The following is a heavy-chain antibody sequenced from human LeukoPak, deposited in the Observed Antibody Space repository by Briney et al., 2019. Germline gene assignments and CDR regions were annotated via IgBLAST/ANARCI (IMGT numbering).Heavy chain of an antibody. Sequence: SETLSLTCTVSGGSISSSSYYWGWIRQPPGKGLEWIGSIYYSGSTYYNPSLKSRVTISVDTSKNQFSLKLSSVTAADTAVYYCASTWIQLWPDAFDIWGQGTMVTVSS. V-gene: IGHV4-39*07. CDR1: GGSISSSSYY. CDR2: IYYSGST. J-gene: IGHJ3*02. CDR3: ASTWIQLWPDAFDI. D-gene: IGHD5-18*01.